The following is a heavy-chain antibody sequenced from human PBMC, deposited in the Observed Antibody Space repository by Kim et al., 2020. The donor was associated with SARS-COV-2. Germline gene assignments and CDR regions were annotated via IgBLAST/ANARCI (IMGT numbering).Heavy chain of an antibody. J-gene: IGHJ3*02. CDR2: ISSSSSYI. V-gene: IGHV3-21*01. CDR3: AREPEYSSSWYPAFDI. Sequence: GGSLRLSCAASGFTFSSYSMNWVRQAPGKGLEWVSSISSSSSYIYYADSVKGRFTISRDNAKNSLYLQMNSLRAEDTAVYYCAREPEYSSSWYPAFDIWGQGTMVTVSS. CDR1: GFTFSSYS. D-gene: IGHD6-13*01.